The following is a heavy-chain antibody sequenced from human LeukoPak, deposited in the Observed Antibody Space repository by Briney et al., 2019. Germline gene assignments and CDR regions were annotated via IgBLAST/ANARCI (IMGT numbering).Heavy chain of an antibody. CDR3: ARVGSGIAAR. CDR2: IYYSGST. Sequence: SGPTLTNPSGPLSLTCTVSGGSSRSYSWGWIGQPPGKGLEWIGYIYYSGSTNYNPSLKSRVTISVDTSKNQFSLKLSSVTAADTAVYYCARVGSGIAARWGQGTLVTVSS. V-gene: IGHV4-59*01. D-gene: IGHD6-13*01. CDR1: GGSSRSYS. J-gene: IGHJ4*02.